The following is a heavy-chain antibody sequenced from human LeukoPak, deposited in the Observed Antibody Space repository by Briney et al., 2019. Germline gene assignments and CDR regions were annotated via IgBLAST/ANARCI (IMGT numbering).Heavy chain of an antibody. D-gene: IGHD6-13*01. V-gene: IGHV3-21*01. Sequence: GGSLRLSCAASGFTFSSYSMNWVRQAPGKGLEWVSSISSSSSYIYYADSVKGRFTISRANAKNSLYLQVNSLRAEDTAVYYCARTIAARGDYWGQGTLVTVSS. CDR2: ISSSSSYI. J-gene: IGHJ4*02. CDR3: ARTIAARGDY. CDR1: GFTFSSYS.